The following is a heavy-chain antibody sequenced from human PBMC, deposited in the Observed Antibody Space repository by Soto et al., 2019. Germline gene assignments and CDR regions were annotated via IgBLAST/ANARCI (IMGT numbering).Heavy chain of an antibody. V-gene: IGHV4-30-4*01. Sequence: QVQLQESGPGLVKPSQTLSLTCTVSGGSISSGDYYWSWIRQPPGKGLEWIGYIYYSGSTYYNPSLQSRVTISVDTSKNQFSLKLSSVTAADTAVYYCAGAIITRYYYYGMDVWGQGTTVTVSS. CDR1: GGSISSGDYY. D-gene: IGHD1-20*01. CDR2: IYYSGST. J-gene: IGHJ6*02. CDR3: AGAIITRYYYYGMDV.